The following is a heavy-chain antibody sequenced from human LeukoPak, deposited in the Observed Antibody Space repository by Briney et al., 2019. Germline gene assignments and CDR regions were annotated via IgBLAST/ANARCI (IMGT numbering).Heavy chain of an antibody. CDR1: GFTFSTYS. V-gene: IGHV3-48*01. Sequence: GSLRLSCAASGFTFSTYSMNWVRQAPGKGLEWVSYISSSSRRIFYAGSVEGRFTISRDNAKNSLYLQMNNLRAEDTAIYYCTSNLPGYSSSWPDYWGQGTLVTVSS. J-gene: IGHJ4*02. CDR3: TSNLPGYSSSWPDY. D-gene: IGHD2-2*01. CDR2: ISSSSRRI.